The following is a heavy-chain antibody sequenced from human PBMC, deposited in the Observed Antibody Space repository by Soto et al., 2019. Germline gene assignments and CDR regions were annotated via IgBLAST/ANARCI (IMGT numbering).Heavy chain of an antibody. V-gene: IGHV3-33*01. CDR1: GFTFSRYG. CDR3: ARDLSYYFDY. CDR2: IWYDGSNK. J-gene: IGHJ4*02. Sequence: GGSLRLSCAESGFTFSRYGMHWFRQAPGKGLEWVAVIWYDGSNKYYAGSVKGRFTISKDNSKNTLYLQMNSLRAEDTAVYYCARDLSYYFDYWGQGTLVTVSS. D-gene: IGHD3-10*01.